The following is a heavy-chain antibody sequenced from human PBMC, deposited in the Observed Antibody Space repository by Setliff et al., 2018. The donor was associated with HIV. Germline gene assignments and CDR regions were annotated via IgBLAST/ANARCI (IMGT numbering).Heavy chain of an antibody. CDR1: GGSISSGSYY. Sequence: SETLSLTCTVSGGSISSGSYYWNWIRQPAGKGLEWIGRIYTSGSTNYNPSLKSRVTISGDTSKNQFSLKLSSVTAAETAVYYCAREDYYYYGMDVWGQGTTVTVSS. CDR2: IYTSGST. J-gene: IGHJ6*02. V-gene: IGHV4-61*02. CDR3: AREDYYYYGMDV.